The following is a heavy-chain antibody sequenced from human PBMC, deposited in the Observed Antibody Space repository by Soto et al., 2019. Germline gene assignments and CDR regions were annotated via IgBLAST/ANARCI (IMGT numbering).Heavy chain of an antibody. D-gene: IGHD3-16*02. V-gene: IGHV4-34*01. CDR2: INHSGST. CDR3: ARRYNYYDMDV. CDR1: GGSFSDYY. J-gene: IGHJ6*02. Sequence: QVQLQQWGAGLLKPSETLSLTCAVYGGSFSDYYWTWIRQPPGKGLEWIGEINHSGSTNYNPSLKSRVTISVDTSKNQFSLKLRSVTAADTAVYYCARRYNYYDMDVWGQGTTVTVSS.